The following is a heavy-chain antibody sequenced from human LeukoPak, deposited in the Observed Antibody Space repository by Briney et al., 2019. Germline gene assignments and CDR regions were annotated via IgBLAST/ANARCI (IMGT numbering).Heavy chain of an antibody. Sequence: PGGSLRLSCAASGFTYSNYAMSWVRQAPGKGLEWVSAISGSGGLTYYADSVKGRFTVSRDNSKNTLYLQMNSLRAEDTAVYYCAKDKLMIVVANYPYYFDSWGQGTLVTVSS. V-gene: IGHV3-23*01. CDR3: AKDKLMIVVANYPYYFDS. J-gene: IGHJ4*02. D-gene: IGHD3-22*01. CDR2: ISGSGGLT. CDR1: GFTYSNYA.